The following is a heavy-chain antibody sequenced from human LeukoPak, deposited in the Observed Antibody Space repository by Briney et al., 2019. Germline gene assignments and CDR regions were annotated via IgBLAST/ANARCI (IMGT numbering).Heavy chain of an antibody. CDR1: GFTFRSYD. CDR3: AKARDSANYYFDS. D-gene: IGHD1-26*01. Sequence: GGPLRLPCIGCGFTFRSYDMHCLRQAPGKGPVWVAFIQDEGISKNYGDSVNGRFAISRDNFKNTVYLEMTSLTTEDTALYECAKARDSANYYFDSWGQGTLVTVSS. J-gene: IGHJ4*02. CDR2: IQDEGISK. V-gene: IGHV3-30*02.